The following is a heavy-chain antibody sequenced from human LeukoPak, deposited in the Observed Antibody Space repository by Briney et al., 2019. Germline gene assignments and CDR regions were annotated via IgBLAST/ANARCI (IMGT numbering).Heavy chain of an antibody. J-gene: IGHJ6*04. D-gene: IGHD3-10*02. CDR2: ISSSGSTI. Sequence: GGSLRLSCTVSGFSLSSYAMNWVRQAPGKGLEWVSYISSSGSTIYYADSVKGRFTISRDNAKNSLHLQMNSLRAEDTAVYYCAELGITMIGGVWGKGTTVTISS. CDR1: GFSLSSYA. CDR3: AELGITMIGGV. V-gene: IGHV3-48*03.